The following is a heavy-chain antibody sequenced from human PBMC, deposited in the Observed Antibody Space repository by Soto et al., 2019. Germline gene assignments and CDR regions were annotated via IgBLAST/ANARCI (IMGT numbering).Heavy chain of an antibody. Sequence: SVKVSCKASGYTFTGYYMHWVRQAPGQGLEWMGWINPNSGGTNYAQKFQGRVTMTRDTSISTAYMELSRLRSDDTAVYSCEGETFSSSYYRPPLRCNFTYYGQGTRVT. D-gene: IGHD3-22*01. J-gene: IGHJ4*02. V-gene: IGHV1-2*02. CDR2: INPNSGGT. CDR3: EGETFSSSYYRPPLRCNFTY. CDR1: GYTFTGYY.